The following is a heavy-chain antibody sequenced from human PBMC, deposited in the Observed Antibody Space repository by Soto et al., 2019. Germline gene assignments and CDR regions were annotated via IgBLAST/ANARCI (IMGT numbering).Heavy chain of an antibody. D-gene: IGHD3-3*01. CDR2: IYPGDSDT. V-gene: IGHV5-51*01. CDR3: ARRDYDFWSGYPNYY. Sequence: GASLKISCKGSGYSFTSYWIGWVRQMPGKGLEWMGIIYPGDSDTRYSPSFQGHVTISAHKSISTAYLPCSSLKASDTSIYYCARRDYDFWSGYPNYYWGQGTLVTVSS. CDR1: GYSFTSYW. J-gene: IGHJ4*02.